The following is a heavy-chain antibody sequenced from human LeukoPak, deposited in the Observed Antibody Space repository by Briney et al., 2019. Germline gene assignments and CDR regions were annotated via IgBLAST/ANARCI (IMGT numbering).Heavy chain of an antibody. Sequence: PGGSLRLSCAASGFIFSTYGMHWVRQAPGKGLEWVAFIRPDGSDKSYADSMKGRFTISRDNSRNTLYLQMSTLRPEDTAVYYCGKRDSASDYWGQGTLVTVSS. J-gene: IGHJ4*02. CDR1: GFIFSTYG. D-gene: IGHD5-12*01. CDR3: GKRDSASDY. V-gene: IGHV3-30*02. CDR2: IRPDGSDK.